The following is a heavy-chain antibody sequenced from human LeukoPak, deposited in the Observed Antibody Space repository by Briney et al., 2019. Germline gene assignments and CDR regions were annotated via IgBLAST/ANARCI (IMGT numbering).Heavy chain of an antibody. D-gene: IGHD3-10*01. CDR3: ARGRAMVRGVITPRYYYYYMDV. J-gene: IGHJ6*03. Sequence: ASVKVSCKASGYTFTSYGITWMRQAPGQGLEWMGWISAYNGNTNYAQKLQGSVTMTTDTSTSTAYMELRSLRSDDTAVYYCARGRAMVRGVITPRYYYYYMDVWGKGTTVTVSS. CDR2: ISAYNGNT. V-gene: IGHV1-18*01. CDR1: GYTFTSYG.